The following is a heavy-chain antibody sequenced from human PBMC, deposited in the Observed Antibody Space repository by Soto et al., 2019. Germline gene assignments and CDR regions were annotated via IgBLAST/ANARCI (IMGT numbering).Heavy chain of an antibody. J-gene: IGHJ4*02. CDR1: GFSLSTSGVG. D-gene: IGHD6-19*01. V-gene: IGHV2-5*02. CDR2: IYWDVAK. CDR3: AQRRLGIAVAGVLFDY. Sequence: QITLKESGPTLVKPTQTLTLTCTFSGFSLSTSGVGVGWIRQPPGKALELLALIYWDVAKRYSPSLTSRLTITKETSNNQVVLTMTTMDHVDTATYYCAQRRLGIAVAGVLFDYWGQGTLVTVSS.